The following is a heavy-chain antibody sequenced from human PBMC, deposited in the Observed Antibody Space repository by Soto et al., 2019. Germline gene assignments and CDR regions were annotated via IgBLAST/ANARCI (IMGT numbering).Heavy chain of an antibody. CDR1: GFTFTSSA. Sequence: GASVKVSCKASGFTFTSSAMQWVRQARGQRLEWIGWIVVGSGNTNYAQKFQERVTITRDMSTSTAYMELSSLRSEDTAVYYCAANLPYNWNYAGYYYYYVDVWGKGTTVTVSS. D-gene: IGHD1-7*01. CDR3: AANLPYNWNYAGYYYYYVDV. CDR2: IVVGSGNT. V-gene: IGHV1-58*02. J-gene: IGHJ6*03.